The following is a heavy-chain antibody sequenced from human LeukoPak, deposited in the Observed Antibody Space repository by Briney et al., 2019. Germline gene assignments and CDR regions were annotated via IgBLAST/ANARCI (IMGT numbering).Heavy chain of an antibody. CDR3: ARRDDFYYFDY. CDR2: IYHTGNT. V-gene: IGHV4-38-2*01. D-gene: IGHD3-3*01. J-gene: IGHJ4*02. Sequence: PSETLSLTCAVSGYSISNGYYWDWIRQPPGKGLEWIGSIYHTGNTYHNPSLKSRVIISVDTSKNQFSLKLSSVTAADTAVYYCARRDDFYYFDYWGQGTLVTVSS. CDR1: GYSISNGYY.